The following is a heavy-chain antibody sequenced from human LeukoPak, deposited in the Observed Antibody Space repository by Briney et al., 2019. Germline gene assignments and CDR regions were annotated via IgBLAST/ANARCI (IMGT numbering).Heavy chain of an antibody. J-gene: IGHJ4*02. D-gene: IGHD1-26*01. Sequence: SETLSLTCTVSGGSISSYYWSWIRQPPGKGLEWIGYIYYSGSTNYNPSLKSRVTMSVDTSKNHSSLKLSSVTAADTAVYYCARGASGSYHYFDYWGQGTLVTVSS. CDR3: ARGASGSYHYFDY. CDR2: IYYSGST. CDR1: GGSISSYY. V-gene: IGHV4-59*12.